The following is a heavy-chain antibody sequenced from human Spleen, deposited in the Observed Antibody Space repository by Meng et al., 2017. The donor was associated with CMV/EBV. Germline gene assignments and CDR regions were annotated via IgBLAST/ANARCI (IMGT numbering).Heavy chain of an antibody. D-gene: IGHD3-22*01. J-gene: IGHJ5*02. CDR2: INPNSGGT. CDR1: YTFTGYY. CDR3: ARTHRTLYYYDNSGFDP. Sequence: YTFTGYYMYWLRQAPGQGLEWMGWINPNSGGTTYEEKFQDRVTMTRETPISTVYMELSRLRSDDTAVYYCARTHRTLYYYDNSGFDPWGQGTLVTVSS. V-gene: IGHV1-2*02.